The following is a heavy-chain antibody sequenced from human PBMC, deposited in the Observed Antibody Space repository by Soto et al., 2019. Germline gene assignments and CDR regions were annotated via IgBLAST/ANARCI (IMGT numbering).Heavy chain of an antibody. CDR2: IDVGSANA. D-gene: IGHD2-15*01. CDR3: ARDDCSGGSCYPPTGAFDV. V-gene: IGHV1-58*01. Sequence: SVKVSCQTSGFTFRSSAVHWVRQARGHRLHWIGWIDVGSANANYAQMLQGRVTFAGDTSASTAYMELGSLTSEDTAVYYCARDDCSGGSCYPPTGAFDVWGQGTMVTVSS. CDR1: GFTFRSSA. J-gene: IGHJ3*01.